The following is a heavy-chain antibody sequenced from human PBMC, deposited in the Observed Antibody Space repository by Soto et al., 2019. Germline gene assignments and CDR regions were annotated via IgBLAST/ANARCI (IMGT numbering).Heavy chain of an antibody. V-gene: IGHV4-39*01. J-gene: IGHJ4*02. CDR3: ARARGFSYGYLDYFDY. CDR1: GGSISSSSYY. CDR2: IYYSGST. D-gene: IGHD5-18*01. Sequence: QLQLQESGPGLVKPSETLSLTCTVSGGSISSSSYYWGWIRQPPGKGLEWIGSIYYSGSTYYNPSLKSRVTISVDTSKNQFSLKLSSVTAADTAVYYCARARGFSYGYLDYFDYWGQGTLVTVSS.